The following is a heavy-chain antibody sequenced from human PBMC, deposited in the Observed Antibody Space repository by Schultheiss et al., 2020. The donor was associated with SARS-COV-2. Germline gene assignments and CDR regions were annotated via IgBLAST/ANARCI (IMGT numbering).Heavy chain of an antibody. CDR2: IYTSGST. V-gene: IGHV4-4*07. CDR3: AREQQDGDSGDY. Sequence: SETLSLTCTVSGGSISSYYWSWIRQPPGKGLEWIGRIYTSGSTNYNPSLKSRVTISVDTSKNQFSLKLSSVTAADTAVHYCAREQQDGDSGDYWGQGTLVTVSS. D-gene: IGHD4-17*01. CDR1: GGSISSYY. J-gene: IGHJ4*02.